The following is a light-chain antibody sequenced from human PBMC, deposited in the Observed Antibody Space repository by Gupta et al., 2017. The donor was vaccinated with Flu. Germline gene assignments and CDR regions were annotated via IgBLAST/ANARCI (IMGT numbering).Light chain of an antibody. CDR2: AAS. J-gene: IGKJ1*01. CDR3: LQTYSTPRT. V-gene: IGKV1-39*01. CDR1: QSISSF. Sequence: DIQMTQTPSSLSVSVGDRVTITCRASQSISSFLSWYQQKPGKAPKLLIYAASSLQSGVPARFSGSGSGTDFILTISSLQPEDFATYYCLQTYSTPRTFGRGTKVEIK.